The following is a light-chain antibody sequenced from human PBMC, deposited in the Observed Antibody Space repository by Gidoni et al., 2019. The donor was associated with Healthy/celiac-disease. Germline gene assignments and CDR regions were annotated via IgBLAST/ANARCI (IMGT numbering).Light chain of an antibody. CDR3: QQYTNWPHT. V-gene: IGKV3-15*01. Sequence: EILMTQSTATLSAAAGECAARHGSASHAGSSNLAWYQQKPGQAPRLLIYKVSTRASGIPDRFSGSGSGTEFTLTISSLQSEDFAVYYCQQYTNWPHTFGPGTKVEIK. CDR1: HAGSSN. CDR2: KVS. J-gene: IGKJ1*01.